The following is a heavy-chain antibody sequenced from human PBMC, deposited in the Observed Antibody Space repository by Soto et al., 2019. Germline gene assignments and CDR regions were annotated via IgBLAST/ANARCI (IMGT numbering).Heavy chain of an antibody. D-gene: IGHD2-15*01. Sequence: QVHLQESGPGQVRPSQTLSLSCSVSGGSISRGAYFWTWIRQFPGKGLEWIAYISYTGATYYNPSLKSRVTILADTSENQFSLKLTSVTSADTAVYYCARGGPVSVSPAWQLLGYFDYWGQGTLVTVSS. CDR1: GGSISRGAYF. CDR2: ISYTGAT. V-gene: IGHV4-31*03. CDR3: ARGGPVSVSPAWQLLGYFDY. J-gene: IGHJ4*02.